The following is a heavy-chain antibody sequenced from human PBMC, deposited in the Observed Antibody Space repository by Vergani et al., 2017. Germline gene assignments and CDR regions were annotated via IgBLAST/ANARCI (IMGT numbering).Heavy chain of an antibody. CDR2: ITPQNGGT. J-gene: IGHJ5*02. CDR3: VRGGTFDWLST. CDR1: GYYFTDNY. V-gene: IGHV1-2*02. Sequence: QVQLVQSGAEVKKPGAAVKVSCKDSGYYFTDNYLHWVRQAPGQGLEWMGRITPQNGGTQYAEKFKGRVTMTRDTSITTAYMELTSLTSDDTAVYYCVRGGTFDWLSTWGQGTLVTVSS. D-gene: IGHD3-9*01.